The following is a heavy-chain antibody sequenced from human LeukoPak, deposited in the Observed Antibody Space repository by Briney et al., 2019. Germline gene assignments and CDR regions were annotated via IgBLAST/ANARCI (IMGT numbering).Heavy chain of an antibody. J-gene: IGHJ4*02. CDR2: ISGSGGST. D-gene: IGHD6-13*01. Sequence: GGSLRLSCAASGFTFSSYAMSWVRQAPGKGPEWVSAISGSGGSTYYAASVKGRFTISRDNSKNTLYLQMNSLRAEDTAVCYCAKDHGQQLVIDYWGQGTLVTVSS. CDR3: AKDHGQQLVIDY. V-gene: IGHV3-23*01. CDR1: GFTFSSYA.